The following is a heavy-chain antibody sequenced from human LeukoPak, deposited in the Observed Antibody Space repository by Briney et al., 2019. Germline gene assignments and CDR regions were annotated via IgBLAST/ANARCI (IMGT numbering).Heavy chain of an antibody. Sequence: ASVKVSCKASGYTFTSYDVNWVRQATGQGPEWMGWVNPNSGHTGYAQKFQGRVTLTTNTSVSTAYMELSSLRSEDTAIYYCARGVPGSYCSGGSCPYFDYWGQGTLVSVSS. D-gene: IGHD2-15*01. J-gene: IGHJ4*02. CDR1: GYTFTSYD. CDR3: ARGVPGSYCSGGSCPYFDY. V-gene: IGHV1-8*01. CDR2: VNPNSGHT.